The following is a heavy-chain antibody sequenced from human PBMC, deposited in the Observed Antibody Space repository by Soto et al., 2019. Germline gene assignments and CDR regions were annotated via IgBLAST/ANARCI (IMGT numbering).Heavy chain of an antibody. V-gene: IGHV3-9*01. CDR3: AKDKKKYECWSGPSSYGMDV. CDR1: GFTFDEFA. J-gene: IGHJ6*02. CDR2: ISWNSGSI. D-gene: IGHD3-3*01. Sequence: EVQLVESGGGLVQPGRSLRLSCAASGFTFDEFAMHWVRQAPGKGLEWVSLISWNSGSIYYADSVKGRFTISRDNAKKSLYLQMNSLRAEYTALYYCAKDKKKYECWSGPSSYGMDVWGQWTTVTVSS.